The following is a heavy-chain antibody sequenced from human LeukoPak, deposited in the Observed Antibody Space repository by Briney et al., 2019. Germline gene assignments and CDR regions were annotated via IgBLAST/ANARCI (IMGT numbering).Heavy chain of an antibody. CDR2: INSDGRST. D-gene: IGHD3-22*01. Sequence: GGSLRLSCAASGFTFSSYWMHWVRQAPGKGLVWVSRINSDGRSTSYADSVKGRFTISRDNSKNTLYLEMNNLSDEDTALYYCTRDQDYYDSRGYYGFDFWGHGTLVTVSS. J-gene: IGHJ4*01. V-gene: IGHV3-74*01. CDR3: TRDQDYYDSRGYYGFDF. CDR1: GFTFSSYW.